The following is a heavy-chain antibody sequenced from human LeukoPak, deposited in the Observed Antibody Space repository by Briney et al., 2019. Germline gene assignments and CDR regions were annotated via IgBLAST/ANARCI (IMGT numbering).Heavy chain of an antibody. D-gene: IGHD3-22*01. CDR2: ISGSGGST. CDR1: GFTFSSYG. J-gene: IGHJ4*02. V-gene: IGHV3-23*01. Sequence: GGSLRLSCAASGFTFSSYGMSWVRQAQGKGLEWVSGISGSGGSTYYADSVKGRFTISRDNSKNTLYLQMNSLRAEDTAVYYCAKGYYYDSSGYLFFYYRGQGTLVTASS. CDR3: AKGYYYDSSGYLFFYY.